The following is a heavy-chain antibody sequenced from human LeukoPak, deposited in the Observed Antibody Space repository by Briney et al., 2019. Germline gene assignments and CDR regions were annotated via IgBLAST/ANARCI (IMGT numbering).Heavy chain of an antibody. CDR1: GGSFSGYY. V-gene: IGHV4-34*01. CDR2: INHSGST. D-gene: IGHD2-2*01. J-gene: IGHJ4*02. CDR3: ARRPLGYCSSTSCPTPYYFDY. Sequence: SETLSITCAVYGGSFSGYYWSWIRQPPGKGLEWIGEINHSGSTNYNPSLKSRVTISVDTSKNQFSLKLSSVTAADTAVYYCARRPLGYCSSTSCPTPYYFDYWGQGTLVTVSS.